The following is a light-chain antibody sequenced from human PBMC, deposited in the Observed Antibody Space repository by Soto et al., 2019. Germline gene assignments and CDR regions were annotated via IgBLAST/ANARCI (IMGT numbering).Light chain of an antibody. Sequence: VLTQPASVSGSPGQSITISCTGTSSDVGGYNYVSWYQQHPGKAPKLMIYEVSNRPLGVSNRFSGSKSGNTASLTISGLQAEDEADYYCASYTSSSTLDVFGTGTKVTVL. J-gene: IGLJ1*01. CDR1: SSDVGGYNY. V-gene: IGLV2-14*01. CDR2: EVS. CDR3: ASYTSSSTLDV.